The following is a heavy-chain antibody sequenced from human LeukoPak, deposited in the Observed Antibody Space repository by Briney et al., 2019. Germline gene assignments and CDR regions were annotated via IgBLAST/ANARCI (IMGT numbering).Heavy chain of an antibody. CDR3: ARVRGEAFDI. CDR2: INHSGST. Sequence: PSETLSLTCAVYGGSFSGYYWSWIRQPPGKGLEWIGEINHSGSTNYNPSLKSRVTISVDTSKNQFSLKLSSVTAADTAVYYCARVRGEAFDIWGQGTMVTVSS. CDR1: GGSFSGYY. V-gene: IGHV4-34*01. J-gene: IGHJ3*02.